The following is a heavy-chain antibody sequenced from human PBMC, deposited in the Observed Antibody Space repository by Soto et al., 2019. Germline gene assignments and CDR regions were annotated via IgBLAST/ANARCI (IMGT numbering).Heavy chain of an antibody. J-gene: IGHJ6*03. CDR3: ARGGYSSSSVGIYYYYYMDV. V-gene: IGHV3-48*01. Sequence: GGSLRLSCAASGFTFSSYSMNWVRQAPGKGLEWVSYISSSSSTIYYADSVKGRFTISRDNAKNSLYLQMNSLRAEDTAVYYCARGGYSSSSVGIYYYYYMDVWGKGTTVTVSS. D-gene: IGHD6-6*01. CDR2: ISSSSSTI. CDR1: GFTFSSYS.